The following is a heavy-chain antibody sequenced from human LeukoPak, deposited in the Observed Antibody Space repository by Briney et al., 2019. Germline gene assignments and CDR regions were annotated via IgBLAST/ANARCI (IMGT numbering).Heavy chain of an antibody. Sequence: PSETLSLTCTVSGGSISSYYWSWIRQPPGKGLEWIGYIYCSGSTNYNPSLKSRVTISVDTSKNQFSLKLSSVTAADTAVYYCARVPPIDAFDIWGQGTMVTVSS. V-gene: IGHV4-59*01. CDR3: ARVPPIDAFDI. CDR1: GGSISSYY. CDR2: IYCSGST. J-gene: IGHJ3*02.